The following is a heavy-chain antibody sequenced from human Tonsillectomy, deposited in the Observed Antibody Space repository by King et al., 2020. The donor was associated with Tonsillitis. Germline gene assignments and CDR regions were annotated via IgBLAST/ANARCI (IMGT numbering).Heavy chain of an antibody. D-gene: IGHD4-17*01. V-gene: IGHV2-5*02. CDR2: IYLADDK. Sequence: ITLKESGPTLVKPTQTLTLTCTFSGFSLSTSGVGVGWIRQPPGKALEWLALIYLADDKRYSPYLKRRLTITKDTSKNQGVLTMTNMDPVDTATYYCAQMTTVTAPYWYFDLWGRGTLVTVSS. CDR3: AQMTTVTAPYWYFDL. J-gene: IGHJ2*01. CDR1: GFSLSTSGVG.